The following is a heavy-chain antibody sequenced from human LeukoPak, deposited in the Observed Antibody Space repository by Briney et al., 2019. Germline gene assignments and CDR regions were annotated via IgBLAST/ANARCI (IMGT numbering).Heavy chain of an antibody. CDR2: ISYDGSNK. Sequence: GGSLRLSCAASGFTSSSYGMHWVRQAPGKGLEWVAVISYDGSNKYYADSVKGRFTISRDNSKNTLYLQMNSLRAEDTAVYYCAKDISQQWLVIWYYYGMDVWGQGTTVTVSS. CDR3: AKDISQQWLVIWYYYGMDV. CDR1: GFTSSSYG. D-gene: IGHD6-19*01. J-gene: IGHJ6*02. V-gene: IGHV3-30*18.